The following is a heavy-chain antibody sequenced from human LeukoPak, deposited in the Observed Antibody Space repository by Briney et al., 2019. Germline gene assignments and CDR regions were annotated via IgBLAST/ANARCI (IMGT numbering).Heavy chain of an antibody. D-gene: IGHD3-3*01. CDR3: ARGPFTIFGVVIIRGYFDY. CDR2: IYSSGST. CDR1: GASISGSGYY. Sequence: PSETLSLTCTVSGASISGSGYYWGWICQPPGKGLEWIGSIYSSGSTYYNASLQSRVTISIETSKNQISLRLNSVTAADTAVYYCARGPFTIFGVVIIRGYFDYWGQGTLVTVSS. J-gene: IGHJ4*02. V-gene: IGHV4-39*02.